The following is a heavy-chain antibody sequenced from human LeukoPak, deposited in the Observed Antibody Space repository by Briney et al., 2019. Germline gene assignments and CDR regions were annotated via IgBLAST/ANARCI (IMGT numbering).Heavy chain of an antibody. CDR3: ARGPGDGYNPAFDY. V-gene: IGHV4-34*01. CDR1: GGSFSGYY. D-gene: IGHD5-24*01. J-gene: IGHJ4*02. CDR2: INHSGST. Sequence: SETLSLTCAVYGGSFSGYYWSWIRQPPGKGLEWIGEINHSGSTNYNPSLKSRVTISVDTSKNQFSLKLSSVTAADTAVYYCARGPGDGYNPAFDYWGQGTLVTVPS.